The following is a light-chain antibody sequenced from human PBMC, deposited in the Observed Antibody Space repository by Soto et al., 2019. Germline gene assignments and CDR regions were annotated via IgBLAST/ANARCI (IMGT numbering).Light chain of an antibody. CDR3: HQYGYSPNT. J-gene: IGKJ2*01. V-gene: IGKV3-20*01. CDR2: GTS. Sequence: EIVLTQSPGTLSLSPGERATLSCRASRSVSSRYFAWYQQRPGQAPRLLIYGTSNRATGIPDKFSGSGSGTDFTLTISRLEPEDFAVYFCHQYGYSPNTFGPGTKLEIK. CDR1: RSVSSRY.